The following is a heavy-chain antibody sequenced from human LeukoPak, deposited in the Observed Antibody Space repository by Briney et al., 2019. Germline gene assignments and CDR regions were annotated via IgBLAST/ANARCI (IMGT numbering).Heavy chain of an antibody. CDR3: ARGLRWIQPPPDY. J-gene: IGHJ4*02. D-gene: IGHD5-24*01. CDR1: GFTFSSYA. V-gene: IGHV3-30-3*01. Sequence: GGSLRLSCAASGFTFSSYAMHWVRQAPGKGLEWVAVISYDGSNKYYADSVEGRFTISRDNSKNTLYLQMNSLRAEDTAVYYCARGLRWIQPPPDYWGQGTLVTVSS. CDR2: ISYDGSNK.